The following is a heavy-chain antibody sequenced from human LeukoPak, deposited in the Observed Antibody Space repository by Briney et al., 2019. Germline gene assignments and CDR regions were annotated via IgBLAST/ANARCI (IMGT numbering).Heavy chain of an antibody. CDR1: GFTFSSSG. J-gene: IGHJ5*02. CDR2: ISISGGST. Sequence: GGSLRLSCAASGFTFSSSGMSWVCQAPGKGLEWVSAISISGGSTYYADSVKGRFTISRDNSKNTLYLQMTSLRAEDTAVYYCANIYEASGWTWESDWFDPWGQGNLVTVSS. V-gene: IGHV3-23*01. CDR3: ANIYEASGWTWESDWFDP. D-gene: IGHD6-19*01.